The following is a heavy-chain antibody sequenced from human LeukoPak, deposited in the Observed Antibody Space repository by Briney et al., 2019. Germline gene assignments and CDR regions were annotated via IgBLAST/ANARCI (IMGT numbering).Heavy chain of an antibody. CDR1: NGSISSGGFY. D-gene: IGHD3-22*01. CDR2: IYYSGST. J-gene: IGHJ4*02. V-gene: IGHV4-31*03. CDR3: ARTDSSGYYVDY. Sequence: SQTLSLTCTVSNGSISSGGFYWSWIRQRPGKGLEWIGYIYYSGSTYYDPSLKSRITISVDTSKNQFSLKLSSVTAADTAVYYCARTDSSGYYVDYWGQGTLVTVSS.